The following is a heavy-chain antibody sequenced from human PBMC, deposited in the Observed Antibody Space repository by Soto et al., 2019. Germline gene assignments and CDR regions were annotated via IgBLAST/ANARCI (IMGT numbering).Heavy chain of an antibody. CDR2: IYYSGST. CDR1: GGSISSGGYY. D-gene: IGHD6-6*01. CDR3: AVSPIAARPEYYFDY. J-gene: IGHJ4*02. Sequence: QVQLQESGPGLVKPSQTLSLTCTVSGGSISSGGYYWSWIRQHPGKGLEWIGYIYYSGSTYYNPSRKSRVTISVDTSKNQFSLKLSSVTAADTAVYYCAVSPIAARPEYYFDYWGQGTLVTVSS. V-gene: IGHV4-31*03.